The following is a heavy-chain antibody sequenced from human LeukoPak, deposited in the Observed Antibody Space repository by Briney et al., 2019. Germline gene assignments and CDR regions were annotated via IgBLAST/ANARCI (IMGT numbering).Heavy chain of an antibody. Sequence: GGSLRLSCVASGFTFSDYWMSWMRQAPGKGLEWVANIKYDGDEEYYVDSVKGRFTISRDNAKSSLYLQLNSLRIEDTAVYYCKSGGAAPGSFDNWGQGTLVTVSP. D-gene: IGHD6-13*01. CDR1: GFTFSDYW. CDR3: KSGGAAPGSFDN. V-gene: IGHV3-7*01. CDR2: IKYDGDEE. J-gene: IGHJ4*02.